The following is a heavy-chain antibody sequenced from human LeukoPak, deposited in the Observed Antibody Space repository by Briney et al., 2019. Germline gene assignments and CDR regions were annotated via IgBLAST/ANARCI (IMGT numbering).Heavy chain of an antibody. J-gene: IGHJ3*02. D-gene: IGHD3-10*01. CDR1: GFTFSSYA. V-gene: IGHV3-30-3*01. CDR3: ARGDLGAFDI. Sequence: GGSLRLSCAASGFTFSSYAMHWVRQAPGKGLEWVAVISYDGSNKYYADSVKGRFTISRDNSKNTLYLQMNSLRAEDTAVYYCARGDLGAFDIWGQGTLVTVSS. CDR2: ISYDGSNK.